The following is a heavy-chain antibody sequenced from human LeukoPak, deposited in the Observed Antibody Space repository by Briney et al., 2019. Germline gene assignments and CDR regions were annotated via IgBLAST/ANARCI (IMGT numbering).Heavy chain of an antibody. CDR2: IKQDGSEK. CDR3: ARVTRGGTFYFDY. D-gene: IGHD3-16*01. Sequence: PGGSLRLSCAASGFTFSSYWTSWVRQAPGKGLEWVANIKQDGSEKYYVDSVKGRFTISRDNAKNSLYLQMNSLRAEDTAVYYCARVTRGGTFYFDYWGQGTLVTVSS. CDR1: GFTFSSYW. V-gene: IGHV3-7*01. J-gene: IGHJ4*02.